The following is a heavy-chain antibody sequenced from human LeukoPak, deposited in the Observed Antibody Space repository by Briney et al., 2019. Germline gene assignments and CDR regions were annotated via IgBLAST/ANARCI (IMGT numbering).Heavy chain of an antibody. J-gene: IGHJ6*02. Sequence: ASVKVSCKASGYSFTGYHIHWVRQAPGQGLECMGWINPNSGGTHYVQKFQGRVTMTRDTSITTAYMELSRLRSDDTAVYYCAGSDSSGWYLGGNGMDVWGQGTTVTVSS. D-gene: IGHD6-19*01. CDR1: GYSFTGYH. CDR2: INPNSGGT. V-gene: IGHV1-2*02. CDR3: AGSDSSGWYLGGNGMDV.